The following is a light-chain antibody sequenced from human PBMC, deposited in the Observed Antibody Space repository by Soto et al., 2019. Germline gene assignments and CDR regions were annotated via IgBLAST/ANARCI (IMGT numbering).Light chain of an antibody. CDR1: QGISSY. J-gene: IGKJ1*01. V-gene: IGKV1-9*01. Sequence: DIQLTQSPSFLSASVRDRVTITCRASQGISSYLAWYQQKPGKAPKLLIYASSTLQSGVPSRFSGSGSGTKFTLTIASLQPDDFATYYCQQYETFSGTFGPGTKVEI. CDR2: ASS. CDR3: QQYETFSGT.